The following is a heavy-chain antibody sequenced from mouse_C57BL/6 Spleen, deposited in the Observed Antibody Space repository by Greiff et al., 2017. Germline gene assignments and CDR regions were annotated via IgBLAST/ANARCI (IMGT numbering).Heavy chain of an antibody. D-gene: IGHD3-2*02. CDR1: GFNIKDYY. J-gene: IGHJ3*01. CDR3: AVDSSGSAWFAY. V-gene: IGHV14-2*01. CDR2: IDPEDGET. Sequence: VQLQQSGAELVKPGASVKLSCTASGFNIKDYYMHWVKQRTEQGLEWIGRIDPEDGETTYAPNFQGKATITADTSTNTAYLQLSSLTSEDTAVYYCAVDSSGSAWFAYWGQGTLVTVSA.